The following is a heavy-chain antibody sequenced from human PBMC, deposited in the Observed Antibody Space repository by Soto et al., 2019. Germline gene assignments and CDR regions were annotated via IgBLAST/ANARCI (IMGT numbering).Heavy chain of an antibody. J-gene: IGHJ6*02. CDR1: GFTFSSYG. CDR2: IWYDGSNK. CDR3: ARDTARAMVRIYYGMDV. Sequence: QVQLVESEGGVVQPGRSLRLSCAASGFTFSSYGMHWVRQAPGKGLEWVAVIWYDGSNKYYADSVKGRFTISRDNSKNTLYLQMNSLRVEDTAVYYCARDTARAMVRIYYGMDVWGQGTTVTVSS. D-gene: IGHD3-10*01. V-gene: IGHV3-33*01.